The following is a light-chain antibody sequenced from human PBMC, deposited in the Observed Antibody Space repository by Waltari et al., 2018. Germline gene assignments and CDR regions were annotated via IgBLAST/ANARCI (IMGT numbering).Light chain of an antibody. CDR3: QSYDSSLSGWV. Sequence: QSVLTQPPSVSGAPGQRVTISCTGSSPHIGAVYDVPWHLQLPGTAPKLLIYGNSNRPSGVPDRFSGSKSGTSASLAITGLQADDEADYYCQSYDSSLSGWVFGGGTKLTVL. CDR2: GNS. CDR1: SPHIGAVYD. J-gene: IGLJ3*02. V-gene: IGLV1-40*01.